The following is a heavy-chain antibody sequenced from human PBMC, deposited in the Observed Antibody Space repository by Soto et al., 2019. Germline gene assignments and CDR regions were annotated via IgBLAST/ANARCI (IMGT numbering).Heavy chain of an antibody. CDR2: IKQDGSEK. D-gene: IGHD1-26*01. V-gene: IGHV3-7*01. CDR3: ARDQWEDGFLRYYYYGMDV. CDR1: GFTFSSYW. Sequence: GGSLRLSCAASGFTFSSYWMSWVRQAPGKGLEWVANIKQDGSEKYYVDSVKGRFTISRDNAKNSLYLQMNSLRAEDTAVYYCARDQWEDGFLRYYYYGMDVWGQGTTVTVSS. J-gene: IGHJ6*02.